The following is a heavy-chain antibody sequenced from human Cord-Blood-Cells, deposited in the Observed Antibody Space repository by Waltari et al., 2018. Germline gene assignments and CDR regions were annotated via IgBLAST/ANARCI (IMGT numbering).Heavy chain of an antibody. CDR3: ARHAHAQLLYAFDI. CDR1: GGSISSRSYY. J-gene: IGHJ3*02. CDR2: IYYSGST. D-gene: IGHD2-2*01. Sequence: QLQLQESGPGLVKPSETLSLTCTVSGGSISSRSYYWGGTRQPPGKGRGWIGSIYYSGSTSYNPSLKSRVTISVDTSKNQFSLKLSSVTAADTAVYYCARHAHAQLLYAFDIWGQGTMVTVSS. V-gene: IGHV4-39*01.